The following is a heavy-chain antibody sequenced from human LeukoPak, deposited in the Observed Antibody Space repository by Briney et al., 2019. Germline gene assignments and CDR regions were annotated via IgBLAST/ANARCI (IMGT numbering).Heavy chain of an antibody. Sequence: SETLSLTCAVSGGSLSNSSYYWGWIRQPPGKGLEWIGSIYYSGSTYYNPSLKSRVTISVDTSKNQFSLKLSSVTAADTAVYYCARAILAARRYFDYWGQGTLVTVSS. J-gene: IGHJ4*02. CDR3: ARAILAARRYFDY. CDR1: GGSLSNSSYY. CDR2: IYYSGST. V-gene: IGHV4-39*07. D-gene: IGHD6-6*01.